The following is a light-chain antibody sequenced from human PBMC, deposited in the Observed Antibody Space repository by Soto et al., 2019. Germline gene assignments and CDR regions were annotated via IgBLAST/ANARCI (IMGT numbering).Light chain of an antibody. Sequence: DIQMTQSPSTLSASVGDRVTITCRASQSISGWLAWYQQKPGKAPKLLIYDGSSLQSGVPSRFSGSGSGTEFTLTISSLQPDDFATYYCQQYNSYSTITFGQGTRLEIK. CDR3: QQYNSYSTIT. CDR1: QSISGW. V-gene: IGKV1-5*01. J-gene: IGKJ5*01. CDR2: DGS.